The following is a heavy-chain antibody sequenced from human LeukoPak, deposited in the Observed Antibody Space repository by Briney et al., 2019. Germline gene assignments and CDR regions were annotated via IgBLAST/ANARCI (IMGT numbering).Heavy chain of an antibody. CDR2: IEEDGSEK. D-gene: IGHD3-10*01. CDR1: GLRFSRFW. Sequence: GGSLRLSCAASGLRFSRFWMSWVRQAPGKGLEWVANIEEDGSEKNYVDSVRGRFTISRDNAKKSLYLQMNSVRDGDTALYYCVAGATSFDPWGQGTLVTVSS. J-gene: IGHJ5*02. V-gene: IGHV3-7*01. CDR3: VAGATSFDP.